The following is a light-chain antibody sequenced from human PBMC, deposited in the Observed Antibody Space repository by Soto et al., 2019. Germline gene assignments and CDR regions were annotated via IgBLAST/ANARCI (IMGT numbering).Light chain of an antibody. V-gene: IGLV2-18*02. CDR3: SSYTSSSTLVV. Sequence: QSALTQPPSVSGSPGQSVTISCTGTSSDVGSYNRVSWYQQPPGTAPKLMIYEVSNRPSGVPDRFSGSKSGNTASLTISGLQAEDEAAYYCSSYTSSSTLVVFGGGTKVTVL. CDR1: SSDVGSYNR. CDR2: EVS. J-gene: IGLJ2*01.